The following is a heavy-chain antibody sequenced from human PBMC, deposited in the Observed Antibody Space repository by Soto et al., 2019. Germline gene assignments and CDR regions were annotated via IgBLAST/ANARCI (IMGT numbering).Heavy chain of an antibody. CDR2: ISSSSSTI. D-gene: IGHD3-10*01. CDR3: ARGRGKGWFGDAFDI. J-gene: IGHJ3*02. V-gene: IGHV3-48*02. CDR1: GFTFSSYS. Sequence: EVQLVESGGGLVQPGGSLRLSCAASGFTFSSYSMNWVRQAPGKGLEWVSYISSSSSTIYYADSVKGRFTISRDNAKNSLYLQMNSLRDEDTAVYYCARGRGKGWFGDAFDIWGQGTMVTVSS.